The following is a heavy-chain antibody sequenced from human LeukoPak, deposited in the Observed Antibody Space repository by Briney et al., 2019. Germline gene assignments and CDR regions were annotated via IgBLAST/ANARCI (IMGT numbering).Heavy chain of an antibody. CDR3: ARIRGYSGYDLYYYGMDV. Sequence: SVKVSCKASGGTFSSYAISWVRQAPGQELEWMGGIIPIFGTANYAQEFQGRVTITADESTSTAYMELSSLRSEDTAVYYCARIRGYSGYDLYYYGMDVWGQGTTVTVSS. J-gene: IGHJ6*02. CDR1: GGTFSSYA. CDR2: IIPIFGTA. D-gene: IGHD5-12*01. V-gene: IGHV1-69*13.